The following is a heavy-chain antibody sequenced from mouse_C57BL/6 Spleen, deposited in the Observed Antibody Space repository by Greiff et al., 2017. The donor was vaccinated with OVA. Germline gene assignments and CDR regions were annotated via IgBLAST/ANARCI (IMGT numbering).Heavy chain of an antibody. V-gene: IGHV1-26*01. CDR2: INPNNGGT. Sequence: EVQLQQSGPELVKPGASVKISCKASGYTFTDYYMNWVKQSHGKSLEWIGDINPNNGGTSYNQKFKGKATLTVDKSSSTAYMELRSLTSEDSAVYYCARSTGTFHFDYWGQGTTLTVSS. CDR3: ARSTGTFHFDY. D-gene: IGHD4-1*01. CDR1: GYTFTDYY. J-gene: IGHJ2*01.